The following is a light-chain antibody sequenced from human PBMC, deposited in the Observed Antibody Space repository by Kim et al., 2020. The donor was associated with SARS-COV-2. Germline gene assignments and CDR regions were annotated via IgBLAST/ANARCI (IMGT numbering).Light chain of an antibody. CDR3: NSRDSSGNHVI. CDR2: DKN. CDR1: SLRTYY. J-gene: IGLJ2*01. Sequence: SSELTQDPAVSVALGQTVMVTCQGDSLRTYYANWYQQRPGQPPVLVIYDKNNRPSGIPDRFSGSSSGNTASLTITGAQAEDEADYYCNSRDSSGNHVIFG. V-gene: IGLV3-19*01.